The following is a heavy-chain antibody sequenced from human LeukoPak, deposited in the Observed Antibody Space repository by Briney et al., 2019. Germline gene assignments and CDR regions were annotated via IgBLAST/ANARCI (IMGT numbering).Heavy chain of an antibody. CDR3: TAPLPWELPPIDY. CDR1: GFTSCSAW. Sequence: GGSLRLSCAASGFTSCSAWMGWVRQAPGKGLEWVGRIKSKSDGGTADYTTPVEGRFTISRDDSKSTMYLQMNDLKTEDTAVEYCTAPLPWELPPIDYWGQGALVTVSS. V-gene: IGHV3-15*01. J-gene: IGHJ4*02. CDR2: IKSKSDGGTA. D-gene: IGHD1-26*01.